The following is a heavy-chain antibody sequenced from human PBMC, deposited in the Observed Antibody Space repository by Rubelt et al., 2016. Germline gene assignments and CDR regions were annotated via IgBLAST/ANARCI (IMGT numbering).Heavy chain of an antibody. CDR1: GFTVSTTY. CDR2: IYSDGDT. J-gene: IGHJ4*02. V-gene: IGHV3-53*01. D-gene: IGHD3-16*01. CDR3: ARDPREAYRQRTPGGDFDF. Sequence: EVRLVESGGALIQPGGSLRLSCAASGFTVSTTYMSWVRQAPGKGLEWVSVIYSDGDTYYADSVRGRFFISSDNSRNIVFLQMNNLRDDDTAVYFCARDPREAYRQRTPGGDFDFWGPGILVSVSS.